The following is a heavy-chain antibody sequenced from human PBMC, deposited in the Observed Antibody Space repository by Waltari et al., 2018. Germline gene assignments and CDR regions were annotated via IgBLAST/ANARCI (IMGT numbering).Heavy chain of an antibody. CDR2: INHSGGH. J-gene: IGHJ4*02. D-gene: IGHD3-16*01. V-gene: IGHV4-34*01. CDR1: GGSFSGYY. Sequence: QVQLQQWGAGLLKPSETLSLTCAVYGGSFSGYYWSWIRQPPGKGLVWIGEINHSGGHKHHPAPKSRVTISVDPSKNQFSLKLGSVAAADPSVYYWTRGLLAAAGPRFGYRGQGTLVTGSS. CDR3: TRGLLAAAGPRFGY.